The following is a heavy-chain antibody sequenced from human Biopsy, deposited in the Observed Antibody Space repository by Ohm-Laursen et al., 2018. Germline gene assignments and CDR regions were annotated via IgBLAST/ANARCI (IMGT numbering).Heavy chain of an antibody. V-gene: IGHV1-46*01. D-gene: IGHD3-22*01. CDR2: INPNNDNT. CDR1: GYTFTSYY. J-gene: IGHJ4*02. Sequence: ASVQVSCKASGYTFTSYYLHWVRQAPGQGLVWMGRINPNNDNTAYAQKFQGRITMTKDTSTSTVYMDLSSLTFDDSAVYYCARGPRGLVVITTTALYFDYWGQGNLVTVSS. CDR3: ARGPRGLVVITTTALYFDY.